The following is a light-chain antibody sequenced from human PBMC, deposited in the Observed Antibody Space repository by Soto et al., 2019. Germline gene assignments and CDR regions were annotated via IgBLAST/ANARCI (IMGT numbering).Light chain of an antibody. Sequence: DVVMTQSLLSLPVTLGQPASISCSSSQSLIHSDGNTYLNWFHQRPGQSPRCLLYKVSDRDSGVPDRFSGSGSGTDFTLKISRVEAEDVGVYYCMQGTHWPWTFGQGTEVEIK. CDR1: QSLIHSDGNTY. CDR2: KVS. V-gene: IGKV2-30*02. CDR3: MQGTHWPWT. J-gene: IGKJ1*01.